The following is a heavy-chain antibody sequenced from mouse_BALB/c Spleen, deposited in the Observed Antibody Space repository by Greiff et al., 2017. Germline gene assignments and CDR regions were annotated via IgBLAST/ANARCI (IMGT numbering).Heavy chain of an antibody. V-gene: IGHV5-15*02. Sequence: EVMLVESGGGLVQPGGSRKLSCAASGFTFSDYGMAWVRQAPGKGPEWVAFISNLAYSIYYADTVTGRFTISRENAKNTLYLEMSSLRSEDTAMYYCARDDGAYWGQGTLVTVSA. CDR2: ISNLAYSI. CDR3: ARDDGAY. D-gene: IGHD2-3*01. CDR1: GFTFSDYG. J-gene: IGHJ3*01.